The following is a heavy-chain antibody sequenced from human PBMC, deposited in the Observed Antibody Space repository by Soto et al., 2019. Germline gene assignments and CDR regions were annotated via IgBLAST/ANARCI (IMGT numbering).Heavy chain of an antibody. CDR2: IIPIFGTA. J-gene: IGHJ4*02. D-gene: IGHD3-22*01. CDR1: GGTFSSYA. Sequence: SVKVSCKASGGTFSSYAISWVRQAPGQGLEWMGGIIPIFGTANYAQKFQGRVTITADESTSTAYMELSSLRSEDAAVYYCARDNDALGSGYSWGIDYWGQGTLVTVSS. V-gene: IGHV1-69*13. CDR3: ARDNDALGSGYSWGIDY.